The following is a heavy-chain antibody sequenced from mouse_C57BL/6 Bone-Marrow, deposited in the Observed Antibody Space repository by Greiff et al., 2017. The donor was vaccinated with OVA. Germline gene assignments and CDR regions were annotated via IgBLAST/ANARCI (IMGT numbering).Heavy chain of an antibody. Sequence: VQLQQPGAELVKPGASVKVSCKASGYTFTSYWMHWVKQRPGQGLEWIGRLHPSDSDTNYNQKFKGKATLTVDKSSSTAYMQLSSLTSEDSAVYYCAIEVGYGVAWFAYWGQGTLVTVSA. CDR3: AIEVGYGVAWFAY. D-gene: IGHD1-1*02. CDR1: GYTFTSYW. V-gene: IGHV1-74*01. CDR2: LHPSDSDT. J-gene: IGHJ3*01.